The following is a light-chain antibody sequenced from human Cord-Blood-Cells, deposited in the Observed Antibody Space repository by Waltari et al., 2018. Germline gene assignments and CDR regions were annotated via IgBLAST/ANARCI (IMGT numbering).Light chain of an antibody. CDR2: AAS. Sequence: EIQMNQSASSLSASVGERFTITCRASQSISSYLNWYQQKPGKAPTLLIYAASSLQSGVPSRFSGSGSGTDFTLTISSLQPEDFATYYCQQSYSTPITFGQGTRLEIK. CDR1: QSISSY. V-gene: IGKV1-39*01. J-gene: IGKJ5*01. CDR3: QQSYSTPIT.